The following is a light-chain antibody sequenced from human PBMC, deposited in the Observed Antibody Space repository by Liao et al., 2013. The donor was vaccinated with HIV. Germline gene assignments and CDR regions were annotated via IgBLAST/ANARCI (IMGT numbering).Light chain of an antibody. Sequence: SYELTQPPSVSVSPGQTASITCSGDKLGDKYVWWYQQKPGQSPVLVIYQDTKRPSGIPERFSGSTSGTTVTLTISGVQAEDEADYYCQSADSSGTYEVFGGGTKVTVL. J-gene: IGLJ2*01. CDR1: KLGDKY. V-gene: IGLV3-25*03. CDR3: QSADSSGTYEV. CDR2: QDT.